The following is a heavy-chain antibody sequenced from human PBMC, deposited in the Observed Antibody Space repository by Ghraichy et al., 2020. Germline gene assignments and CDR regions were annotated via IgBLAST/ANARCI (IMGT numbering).Heavy chain of an antibody. V-gene: IGHV3-53*01. D-gene: IGHD3-16*01. CDR1: GFTVINNY. Sequence: GVSLRLSCAASGFTVINNYMSWVRQAPGKGLEWVSLIYSGGNTYYADSVKGRFTISRDSSKNTLFLQMNSLRAEDTAVYYCARNVGETGSWGQGTLVTVSS. CDR2: IYSGGNT. J-gene: IGHJ5*02. CDR3: ARNVGETGS.